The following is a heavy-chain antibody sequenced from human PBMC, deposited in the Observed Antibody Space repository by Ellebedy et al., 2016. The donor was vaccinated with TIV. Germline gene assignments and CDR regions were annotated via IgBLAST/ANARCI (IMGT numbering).Heavy chain of an antibody. V-gene: IGHV1-2*02. D-gene: IGHD2-2*02. J-gene: IGHJ6*02. CDR2: INPNSGGT. CDR3: ARGQLLYGGGMDV. CDR1: GYTFTSYY. Sequence: ASVKVSXKASGYTFTSYYMHWVRQAPGQGLEWMGWINPNSGGTNYAQKFQGRVTMTRDTSISTAYMELSRLRSDDTAVYYCARGQLLYGGGMDVWGQGTTVTVSS.